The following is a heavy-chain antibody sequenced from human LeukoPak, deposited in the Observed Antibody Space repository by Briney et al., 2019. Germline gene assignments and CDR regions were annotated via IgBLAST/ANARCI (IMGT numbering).Heavy chain of an antibody. V-gene: IGHV4-39*07. CDR3: ARVRGIVGAKDAFDI. J-gene: IGHJ3*02. CDR2: IYHSGST. CDR1: GGSISSSSYY. D-gene: IGHD1-26*01. Sequence: SETLSLTCTVSGGSISSSSYYWGWIRQPPGKGLEWIGSIYHSGSTYCNPSLKSRVTISGDTSKTQFSLKLSSVTAADTAVYYCARVRGIVGAKDAFDIWGQGTMVTVSS.